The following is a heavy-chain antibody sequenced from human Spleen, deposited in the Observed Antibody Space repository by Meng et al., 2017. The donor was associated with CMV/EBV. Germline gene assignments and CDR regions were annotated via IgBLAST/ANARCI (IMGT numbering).Heavy chain of an antibody. D-gene: IGHD5-18*01. J-gene: IGHJ4*02. V-gene: IGHV4-59*01. CDR1: GGSISSYY. CDR2: IYYSGST. Sequence: QVQLQVSGPGLVQPSEPLSLTCTVSGGSISSYYWSWIRQPPGKGLEWIGYIYYSGSTNYNPSLKSRVTISVDTSKNQFSLKLSSVTAADTAVHYCARARGYSYGWNYWGQGTLVTVSS. CDR3: ARARGYSYGWNY.